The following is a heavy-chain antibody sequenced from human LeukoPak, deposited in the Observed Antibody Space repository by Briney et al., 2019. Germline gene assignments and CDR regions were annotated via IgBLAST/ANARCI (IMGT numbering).Heavy chain of an antibody. CDR2: IYTSGST. CDR1: GGSISSGSYY. Sequence: PSETLSLTCTVSGGSISSGSYYWSWIRQPAGKGLEWIGRIYTSGSTNYNPSLKSRVTISVDTSKNQFSLKLSSVTAADTAVYYCARVGVRGVMGNGDFDYWGQGTLVTVSS. J-gene: IGHJ4*02. V-gene: IGHV4-61*02. D-gene: IGHD3-10*01. CDR3: ARVGVRGVMGNGDFDY.